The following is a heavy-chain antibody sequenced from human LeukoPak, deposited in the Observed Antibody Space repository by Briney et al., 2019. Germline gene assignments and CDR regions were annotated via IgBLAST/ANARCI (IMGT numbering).Heavy chain of an antibody. D-gene: IGHD6-19*01. V-gene: IGHV4-38-2*01. CDR1: GYSISSGYY. Sequence: SETLSLTCAVSGYSISSGYYWGWIRQPPGKGLEWIGSIYHSGSTYYNPSLKSRVTISVDTSKNQFSQKLSSVTAADTAVYYCASIAVAAHYYYYMDVWGKGTTVTVSS. J-gene: IGHJ6*03. CDR2: IYHSGST. CDR3: ASIAVAAHYYYYMDV.